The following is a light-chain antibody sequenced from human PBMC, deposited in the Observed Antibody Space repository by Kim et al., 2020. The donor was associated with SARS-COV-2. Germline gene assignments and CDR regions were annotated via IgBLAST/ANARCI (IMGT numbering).Light chain of an antibody. Sequence: SGSPGQSVTIPCTGTSSDVVAYDYVAWYQQHPGKAPKLIIHGVSQRPSGVSNRFSGSKSGNTASLTISGLQAEDETNYYCSSYPRLFGGGTQLTVL. CDR2: GVS. CDR3: SSYPRL. J-gene: IGLJ3*02. V-gene: IGLV2-14*03. CDR1: SSDVVAYDY.